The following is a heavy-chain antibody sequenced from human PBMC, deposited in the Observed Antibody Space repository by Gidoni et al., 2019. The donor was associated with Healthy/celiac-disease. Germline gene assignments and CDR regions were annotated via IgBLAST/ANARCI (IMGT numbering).Heavy chain of an antibody. CDR3: ARSHIAARRRNWFDP. CDR2: INHSGST. V-gene: IGHV4-34*01. Sequence: QVQLQQWGAGLLRPSETLSLTCAVYGGSFSGYYWSWNRQPPGKGLEWIGEINHSGSTNYNPALKSRVTISVDTSKNQFALKLSSVTAADTAVYYCARSHIAARRRNWFDPWGQGTLVTVSS. J-gene: IGHJ5*02. CDR1: GGSFSGYY. D-gene: IGHD6-25*01.